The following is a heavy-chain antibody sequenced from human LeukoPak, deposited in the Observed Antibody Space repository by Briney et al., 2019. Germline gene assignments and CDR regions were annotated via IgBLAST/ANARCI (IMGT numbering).Heavy chain of an antibody. V-gene: IGHV4-30-4*01. CDR2: TYYSGST. CDR1: GGSISSGDYY. Sequence: SETLSLTCTVSGGSISSGDYYWSWIRQPPGKGLEWIGYTYYSGSTYYNPSLKSRVTISVDTSKNQFSLKLSSVTAADTAVYYCARTDYYDSSGRIDYWAREPWSPSPQ. CDR3: ARTDYYDSSGRIDY. D-gene: IGHD3-22*01. J-gene: IGHJ4*02.